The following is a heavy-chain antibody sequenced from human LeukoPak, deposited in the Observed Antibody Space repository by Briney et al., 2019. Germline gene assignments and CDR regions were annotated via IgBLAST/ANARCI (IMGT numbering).Heavy chain of an antibody. CDR1: GGSISSNTYY. D-gene: IGHD1-1*01. CDR3: ARSTTNYNWSKVGAFDV. J-gene: IGHJ3*01. CDR2: IYYSGST. V-gene: IGHV4-39*01. Sequence: SETLSLTCTVSGGSISSNTYYWGWIRQPPGKGLEWIGSIYYSGSTYYNLSLKSRVTISVDTSKNQFSLKLSSVTAADTAVYYCARSTTNYNWSKVGAFDVWGQGTMVTVSS.